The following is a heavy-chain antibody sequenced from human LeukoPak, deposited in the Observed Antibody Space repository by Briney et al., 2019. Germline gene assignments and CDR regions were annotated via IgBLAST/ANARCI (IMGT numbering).Heavy chain of an antibody. Sequence: GGSLRLSCAASGFTFSSYSMNWVRQAPGKGLEWVSSISSSSSYIYYADAVTGRFTISRDKAKTSLYLQMNSLRAEDTAVYYCARDLRDSSGFDHDAFDIWGQGTMVTVSS. D-gene: IGHD3-22*01. CDR2: ISSSSSYI. CDR1: GFTFSSYS. J-gene: IGHJ3*02. CDR3: ARDLRDSSGFDHDAFDI. V-gene: IGHV3-21*01.